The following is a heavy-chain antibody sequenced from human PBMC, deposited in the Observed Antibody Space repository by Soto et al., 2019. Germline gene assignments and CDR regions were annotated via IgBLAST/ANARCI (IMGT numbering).Heavy chain of an antibody. Sequence: QLQLQESGPGLVKPSETLSLTCTVSGGSISTTSFYWAWIRQPPGKGLEWIGSINYSGTTYYTSSLRSPVTIXXGXSXIQFPLKMSSVTAADTSVYDCGRLIHCLATGCYFDYWGQGALVTVSS. CDR1: GGSISTTSFY. V-gene: IGHV4-39*01. D-gene: IGHD2-15*01. J-gene: IGHJ4*02. CDR2: INYSGTT. CDR3: GRLIHCLATGCYFDY.